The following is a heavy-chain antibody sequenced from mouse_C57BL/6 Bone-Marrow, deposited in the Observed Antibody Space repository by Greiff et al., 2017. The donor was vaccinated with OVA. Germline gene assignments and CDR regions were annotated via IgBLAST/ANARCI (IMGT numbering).Heavy chain of an antibody. CDR1: GYSITSGYY. J-gene: IGHJ4*01. CDR2: ISYDGSN. D-gene: IGHD2-13*01. Sequence: EVQLVESGPGLVKPSQSLSLTCSVTGYSITSGYYWNWIRQFPGNKLEWMGYISYDGSNNYNPSLKNRISITRDTSKNQFFLKLNSVTTEDTATYYCAREGYGDPVDYWGQGTSVTVSA. CDR3: AREGYGDPVDY. V-gene: IGHV3-6*01.